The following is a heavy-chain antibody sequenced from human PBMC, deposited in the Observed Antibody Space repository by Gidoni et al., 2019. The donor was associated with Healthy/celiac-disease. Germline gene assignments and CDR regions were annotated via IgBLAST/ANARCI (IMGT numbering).Heavy chain of an antibody. V-gene: IGHV4-31*03. D-gene: IGHD2-15*01. CDR1: GGSISSGGYY. CDR3: ARGGVGAHDAFDI. CDR2: IYYSGST. J-gene: IGHJ3*02. Sequence: QVQLQESGPGLVQPSQTLSLTCTVSGGSISSGGYYWSWIRQHPGKGLEWIGYIYYSGSTYYNPSLKSRVTISVDTSKNQFSLKLSSVTAADTAVYYCARGGVGAHDAFDIWGQGTMVTVSS.